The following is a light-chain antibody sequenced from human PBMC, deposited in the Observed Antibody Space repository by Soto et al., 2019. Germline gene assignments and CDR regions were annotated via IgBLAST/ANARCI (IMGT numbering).Light chain of an antibody. CDR2: SAS. V-gene: IGKV3-20*01. Sequence: EIVLTQSPDTLSLSPGERATLSCRASQSIGNNYLAWYQQKPGQAPRLLIHSASTRATGIPDRFSGSGSGTDFTLTISRLEPDDFAVYYCHQHAESPLTFGGGTSVDI. J-gene: IGKJ4*01. CDR3: HQHAESPLT. CDR1: QSIGNNY.